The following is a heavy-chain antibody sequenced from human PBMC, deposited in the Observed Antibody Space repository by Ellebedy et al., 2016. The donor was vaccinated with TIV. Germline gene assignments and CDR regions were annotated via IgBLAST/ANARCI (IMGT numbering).Heavy chain of an antibody. CDR2: INRGGNS. CDR1: GGSFSGYY. V-gene: IGHV4-34*01. CDR3: ARGEDTSSWYPYWFDP. D-gene: IGHD6-13*01. Sequence: SETLSLTXAVYGGSFSGYYWNWIRQPPGQGLEWIGEINRGGNSNYNPSLKSRVTMSVDTSKNQFSLKLTSVIAADTAIYYCARGEDTSSWYPYWFDPWGQGTLVTVSS. J-gene: IGHJ5*02.